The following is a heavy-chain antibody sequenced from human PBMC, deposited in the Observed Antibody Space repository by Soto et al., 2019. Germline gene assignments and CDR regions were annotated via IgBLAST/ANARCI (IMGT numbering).Heavy chain of an antibody. Sequence: SETLSLTCSVSGAALNSGNYYWSWIRQVPGKGLEWIGHIYVTGAVDYNPSLRDRITISQDTSERQFSLNLRLVTAADTAAYYCARLRIATNNYKWFDPWGQGTLVTVSS. CDR3: ARLRIATNNYKWFDP. D-gene: IGHD2-21*01. V-gene: IGHV4-31*03. CDR1: GAALNSGNYY. CDR2: IYVTGAV. J-gene: IGHJ5*02.